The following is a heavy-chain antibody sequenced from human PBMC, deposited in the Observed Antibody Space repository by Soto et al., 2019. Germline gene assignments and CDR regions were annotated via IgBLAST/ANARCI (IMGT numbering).Heavy chain of an antibody. Sequence: QVQLVQSGAEVKKPESSVKVSCKPSGGTFNNYAINWVRQAPGQGLEWMGGIIPISGTTKYAQKFQGRVTITADKSASTAYMDLSSLRSEDTAVYYCARWGGISCSGGDCFKKPFDYWGKGTLVTVSS. D-gene: IGHD2-21*02. CDR3: ARWGGISCSGGDCFKKPFDY. J-gene: IGHJ4*02. CDR1: GGTFNNYA. CDR2: IIPISGTT. V-gene: IGHV1-69*06.